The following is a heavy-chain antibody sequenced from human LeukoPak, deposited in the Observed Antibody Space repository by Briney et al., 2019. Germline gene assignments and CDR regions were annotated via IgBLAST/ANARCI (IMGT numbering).Heavy chain of an antibody. J-gene: IGHJ5*02. CDR2: IYHSGST. Sequence: PSETLSLTCAVSGYSISSGYYWGWIRQPPGKGLEWIGSIYHSGSTYYNPSLKSRVTISVDTSKNQFSLKLSTVTAADTAVEYGARRDSWFDPGGQGTLVTVSS. D-gene: IGHD2-15*01. CDR1: GYSISSGYY. CDR3: ARRDSWFDP. V-gene: IGHV4-38-2*01.